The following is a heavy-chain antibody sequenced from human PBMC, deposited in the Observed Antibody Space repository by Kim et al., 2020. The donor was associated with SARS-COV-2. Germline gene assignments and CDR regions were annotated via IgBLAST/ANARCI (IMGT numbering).Heavy chain of an antibody. D-gene: IGHD2-21*02. Sequence: GGSLRLSCAASGFTFSSYGMHWVRQAPGKGLEWVAVISYDGSNKYYADSVKGRFTISRDNSKNTLYLQMNSLRAEDTAVYYCARGFGVVVTALGYWGQGTLVTVSS. CDR2: ISYDGSNK. CDR1: GFTFSSYG. J-gene: IGHJ4*02. CDR3: ARGFGVVVTALGY. V-gene: IGHV3-33*05.